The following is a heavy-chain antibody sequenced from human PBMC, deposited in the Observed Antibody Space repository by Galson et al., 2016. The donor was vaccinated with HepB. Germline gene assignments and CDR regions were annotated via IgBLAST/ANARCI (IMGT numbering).Heavy chain of an antibody. CDR2: IKSKTDGGTT. V-gene: IGHV3-15*01. Sequence: SLRLSCAASGFTFSPVWMSWVRQAPGKGPEWVARIKSKTDGGTTDYAAPVKGRFTISRDDSKNMLYLQMNSLKSEDTAVYYCIKIPPANHMDVWGKGTTVTVSS. D-gene: IGHD2-2*01. CDR3: IKIPPANHMDV. J-gene: IGHJ6*03. CDR1: GFTFSPVW.